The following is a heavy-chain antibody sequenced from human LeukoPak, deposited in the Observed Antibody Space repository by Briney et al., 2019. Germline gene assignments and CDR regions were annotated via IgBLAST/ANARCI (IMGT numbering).Heavy chain of an antibody. CDR1: GFTFSDTW. V-gene: IGHV3-74*01. D-gene: IGHD2-21*02. J-gene: IGHJ4*02. Sequence: GGSLRLSCAASGFTFSDTWMHWVRQAPGEGLVWVSRIRSDGSDTRYAESVKGRFTISRDNAKNTLYLQMNSLRAEDTAVYYCARGDLAYCGGDCLNFDYWGQGTLVTVSS. CDR3: ARGDLAYCGGDCLNFDY. CDR2: IRSDGSDT.